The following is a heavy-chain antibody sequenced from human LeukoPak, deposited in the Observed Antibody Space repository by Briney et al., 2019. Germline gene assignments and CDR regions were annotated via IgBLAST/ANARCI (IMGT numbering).Heavy chain of an antibody. CDR1: GGTFSSYA. CDR2: IIPIFGTA. V-gene: IGHV1-69*13. J-gene: IGHJ4*02. Sequence: ASVKVSCKASGGTFSSYAISWVRQAPGQGLEWMGGIIPIFGTANYAQKFQGRVTITADESTSTAYMELSSLRSEDTAVYYCASSAVAGVQGTFDYWGQGTLVTVSS. D-gene: IGHD6-19*01. CDR3: ASSAVAGVQGTFDY.